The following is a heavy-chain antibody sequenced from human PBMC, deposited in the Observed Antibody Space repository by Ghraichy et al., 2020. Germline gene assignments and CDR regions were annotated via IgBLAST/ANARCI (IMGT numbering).Heavy chain of an antibody. CDR2: ISSSATYI. CDR3: VRDPGYWDYFDY. V-gene: IGHV3-21*01. J-gene: IGHJ4*02. CDR1: GFTFSTYS. Sequence: GESLNTSCAASGFTFSTYSMNWVRQAPGKGLEWVSSISSSATYIYYADSVKGRFTISRDNAKNSLYLQMNSLRAEDTAVYYCVRDPGYWDYFDYWGQGTLVTVSS. D-gene: IGHD2-2*03.